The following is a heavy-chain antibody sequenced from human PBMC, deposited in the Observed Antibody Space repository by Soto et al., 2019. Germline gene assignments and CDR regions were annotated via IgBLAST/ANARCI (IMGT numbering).Heavy chain of an antibody. CDR3: ALIYDSSGYYQYFDY. Sequence: QVQLVQSGAEVKKPGASVKVSCKASGYTVTGYYMHWVRQAPGQGLEWMGWINPNSGGTNYAQKFQRWVTITTETSISTAYMELSRLRSDDTAVYYCALIYDSSGYYQYFDYWGQGTLVTVSS. V-gene: IGHV1-2*04. CDR1: GYTVTGYY. CDR2: INPNSGGT. D-gene: IGHD3-22*01. J-gene: IGHJ4*02.